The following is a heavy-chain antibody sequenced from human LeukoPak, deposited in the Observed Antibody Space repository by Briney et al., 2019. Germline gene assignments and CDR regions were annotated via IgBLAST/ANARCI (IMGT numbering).Heavy chain of an antibody. Sequence: GSSVKVSCKASGGTFSSYAISWVRQAPGQGLEWMGGIIPIFGTANYAQKFQGRVTITTDESTSTAYMELSSLRSEDTAVYYCARGRQGAAAGPFDYWGQGTLVTVSS. J-gene: IGHJ4*02. CDR2: IIPIFGTA. D-gene: IGHD6-13*01. CDR3: ARGRQGAAAGPFDY. V-gene: IGHV1-69*05. CDR1: GGTFSSYA.